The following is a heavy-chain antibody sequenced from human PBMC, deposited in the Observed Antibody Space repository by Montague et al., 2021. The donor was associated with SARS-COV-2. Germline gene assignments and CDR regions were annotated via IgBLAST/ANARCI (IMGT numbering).Heavy chain of an antibody. CDR3: VRHPHYDCFNGPPDV. D-gene: IGHD3-16*01. CDR1: GVSVTDYY. V-gene: IGHV4-59*08. Sequence: SETLSLTCTVSGVSVTDYYWSWIRQPPGKGLEWVGEVLYKKGTNFNPSLKCRVAISVDTSKKQFSLKLTSVTAADTAFYYCVRHPHYDCFNGPPDVWVQGTLVTVSS. CDR2: VLYKKGT. J-gene: IGHJ4*01.